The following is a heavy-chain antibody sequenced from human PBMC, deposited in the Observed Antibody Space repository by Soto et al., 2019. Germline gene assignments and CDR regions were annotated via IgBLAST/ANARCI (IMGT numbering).Heavy chain of an antibody. D-gene: IGHD4-17*01. CDR1: GFTFSSYS. CDR3: ARPMGPMGYGDYVGDEGEAYYYYGMDV. V-gene: IGHV3-21*01. CDR2: ISSSSSYI. J-gene: IGHJ6*02. Sequence: NPGGSLRLSCAASGFTFSSYSMNWVRQAPGKGLEWVSSISSSSSYIYYADSVKGRFTISRDNAKNSLYLQMNSLRAEDTAVYYCARPMGPMGYGDYVGDEGEAYYYYGMDVWGQGTTVTVSS.